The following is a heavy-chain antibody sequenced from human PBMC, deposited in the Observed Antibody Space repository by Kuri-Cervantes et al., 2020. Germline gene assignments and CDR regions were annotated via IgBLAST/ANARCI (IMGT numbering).Heavy chain of an antibody. Sequence: GSLRLSCTVSGGSISSSSYYWGWSRQPPGKGLECFGSIYYSGSTYYNPSLKSRVTISVDTSKNQFSLKLCSVTAADTAVYYCASSRLGGDYYGSGPHYFDYWGQGTLVTVSS. CDR3: ASSRLGGDYYGSGPHYFDY. J-gene: IGHJ4*02. CDR2: IYYSGST. CDR1: GGSISSSSYY. D-gene: IGHD3-10*01. V-gene: IGHV4-39*01.